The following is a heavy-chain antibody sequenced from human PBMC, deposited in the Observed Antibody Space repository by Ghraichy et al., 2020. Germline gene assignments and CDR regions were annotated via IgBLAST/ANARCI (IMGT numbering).Heavy chain of an antibody. V-gene: IGHV3-48*03. J-gene: IGHJ6*02. CDR2: ISNSGNTI. CDR1: GFRFSSYE. D-gene: IGHD6-13*01. CDR3: ALLAAAGTFYWLPHDYYATDV. Sequence: GESLNISCVASGFRFSSYEMNWVRQAPGKGLEWLAYISNSGNTIHYADSVKGRFTISRDNAKNSLYLQMNSLRAGDTAVYFCALLAAAGTFYWLPHDYYATDVWGQGTTVAVSS.